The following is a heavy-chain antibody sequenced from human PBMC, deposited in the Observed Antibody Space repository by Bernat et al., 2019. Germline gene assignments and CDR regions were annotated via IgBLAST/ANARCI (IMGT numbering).Heavy chain of an antibody. CDR2: IDPSDSYT. Sequence: EVQLVQSGAEVKKPGESLRISCKGSGYSFTSYWISWVRQMPWKGLEWMGRIDPSDSYTNYSPSFQGHVTISADKSISTAYLQWSSLKASDTAMYYCASDDYYGSGSYYHAFDIWGQGTMVTVSS. J-gene: IGHJ3*02. CDR3: ASDDYYGSGSYYHAFDI. V-gene: IGHV5-10-1*03. D-gene: IGHD3-10*01. CDR1: GYSFTSYW.